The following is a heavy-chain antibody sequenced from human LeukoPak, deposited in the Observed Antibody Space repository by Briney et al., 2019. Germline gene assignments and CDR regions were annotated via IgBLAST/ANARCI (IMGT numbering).Heavy chain of an antibody. CDR2: MNEDGSDK. CDR1: GFTFSSYW. V-gene: IGHV3-7*01. Sequence: GGSLRLSCAASGFTFSSYWMSWVRQAPGKGLEWVAHMNEDGSDKYYVDSVKGRFTISRDNANNLVHLQMNSLRAEDTALYYCATWDNKGWNEVEHWGQGNLVTVSS. J-gene: IGHJ4*02. CDR3: ATWDNKGWNEVEH. D-gene: IGHD1-1*01.